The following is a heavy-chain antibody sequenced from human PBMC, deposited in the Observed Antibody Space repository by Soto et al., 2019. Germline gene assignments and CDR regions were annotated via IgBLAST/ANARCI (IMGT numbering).Heavy chain of an antibody. V-gene: IGHV4-30-4*01. CDR3: AAAWPRDAFDI. CDR2: IYYSGST. D-gene: IGHD6-25*01. Sequence: QVQLQESGPGLVKPSQTLSLTCTVSGGSISSGDYYWSWIRHPPGKGLEWIGYIYYSGSTYYNPSLKGRVTLSVDTSKNQFSLKLSSVTAADTAVYYCAAAWPRDAFDIWGQGTMVTISS. J-gene: IGHJ3*02. CDR1: GGSISSGDYY.